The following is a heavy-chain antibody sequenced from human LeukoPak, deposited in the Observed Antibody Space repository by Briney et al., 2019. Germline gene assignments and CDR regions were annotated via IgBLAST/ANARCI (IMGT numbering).Heavy chain of an antibody. V-gene: IGHV4-31*03. J-gene: IGHJ4*02. CDR2: IYYSGST. Sequence: SETLSLTCTVSGGSISSGGYYWSWIRQHPGKGLEWIGYIYYSGSTYYNPSLKSRVTISVDTSKNQFSLKLSSVTAADTAVYYCARSVVRGVIHYWGQGTLVTVSS. CDR3: ARSVVRGVIHY. CDR1: GGSISSGGYY. D-gene: IGHD3-10*01.